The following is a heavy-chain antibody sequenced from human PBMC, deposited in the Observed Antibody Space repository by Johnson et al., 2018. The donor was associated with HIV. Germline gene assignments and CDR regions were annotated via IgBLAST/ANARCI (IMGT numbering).Heavy chain of an antibody. Sequence: VQLVESGGVVVQPGGSLRLSCAASGFTFDDYGMSWVRQAPGKGLEWVSGINWNGGSTGYADSVKGRFTISRDNAKNTMYLQMNSLTVEDTAVYYCARDTFAGAYGDWPDAFDIWGQGTMVTVSS. CDR3: ARDTFAGAYGDWPDAFDI. V-gene: IGHV3-20*04. D-gene: IGHD4-17*01. J-gene: IGHJ3*02. CDR2: INWNGGST. CDR1: GFTFDDYG.